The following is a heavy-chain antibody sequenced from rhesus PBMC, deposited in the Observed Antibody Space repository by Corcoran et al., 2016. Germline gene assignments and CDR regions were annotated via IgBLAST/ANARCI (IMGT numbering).Heavy chain of an antibody. Sequence: QLQLQESGAGLVKPSETLSLTCAVSGGSISSNHWSWIRQPPGKGLEWIGRISGSGGSTDSHPSLKSRVAISADTSKNQFSLRLSSVTAADTAVYYCAREPWGDYYGYADYWGQGVLVTVSS. CDR1: GGSISSNH. J-gene: IGHJ4*01. CDR2: ISGSGGST. D-gene: IGHD3-34*01. V-gene: IGHV4-173*01. CDR3: AREPWGDYYGYADY.